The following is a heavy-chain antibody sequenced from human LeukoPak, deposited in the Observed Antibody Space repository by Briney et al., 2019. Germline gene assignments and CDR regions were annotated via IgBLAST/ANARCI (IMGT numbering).Heavy chain of an antibody. Sequence: ASVKVSFKTSGFTFTTYYIHWVRQAPGQGPEWMGWINPNSGYTKYARKFQGRVIMARDTSITTAYMELRRLTSDDTAMYYCAKDRAHVGTMVDVFDFWGQGTMVTVSS. CDR3: AKDRAHVGTMVDVFDF. CDR2: INPNSGYT. D-gene: IGHD5-12*01. J-gene: IGHJ3*01. CDR1: GFTFTTYY. V-gene: IGHV1-2*02.